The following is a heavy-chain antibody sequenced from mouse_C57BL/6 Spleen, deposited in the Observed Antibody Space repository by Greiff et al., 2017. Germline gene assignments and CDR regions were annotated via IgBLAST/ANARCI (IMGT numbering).Heavy chain of an antibody. J-gene: IGHJ2*01. V-gene: IGHV1-61*01. Sequence: VQLQQPGAELVRPGSSVKLSCKASGYTFTSYWMDWVKQRPGQGLEWIGNIYPSDSETHYNQKFKDKATLTVDKSSSTAYMQLSSLTSEDSAVYYGARSPYYYGSSYYFDYWGQGTTLTVSS. CDR3: ARSPYYYGSSYYFDY. D-gene: IGHD1-1*01. CDR1: GYTFTSYW. CDR2: IYPSDSET.